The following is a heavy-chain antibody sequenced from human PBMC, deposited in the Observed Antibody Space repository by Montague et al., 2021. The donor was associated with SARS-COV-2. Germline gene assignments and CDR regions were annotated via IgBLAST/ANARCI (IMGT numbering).Heavy chain of an antibody. D-gene: IGHD3-10*01. V-gene: IGHV4-34*01. CDR3: ARLRDGVVPSPILGVGPYYSSYLMGV. CDR2: INHVRST. CDR1: GTSFSGYY. Sequence: SETLSLTCAVYGTSFSGYYWHWTRHPPGNALDWIAVINHVRSTLXGPSPKSRSTISADTSKSLFSLKLTSVAAADTAVYYCARLRDGVVPSPILGVGPYYSSYLMGVSGRGTTISV. J-gene: IGHJ6*03.